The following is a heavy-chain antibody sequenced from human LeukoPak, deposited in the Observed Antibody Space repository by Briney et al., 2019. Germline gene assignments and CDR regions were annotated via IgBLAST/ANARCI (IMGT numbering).Heavy chain of an antibody. V-gene: IGHV3-53*01. CDR2: LYSGGST. CDR3: ARYHTALNY. J-gene: IGHJ4*02. CDR1: GFSVSSDY. D-gene: IGHD5-18*01. Sequence: GGSLRLSCVASGFSVSSDYMTWVRQAPGQGLDWVSVLYSGGSTYYADSVKGRFTISRDNPKNTLYLQMNNLRVEDTAVYYCARYHTALNYWGQGTLVTASS.